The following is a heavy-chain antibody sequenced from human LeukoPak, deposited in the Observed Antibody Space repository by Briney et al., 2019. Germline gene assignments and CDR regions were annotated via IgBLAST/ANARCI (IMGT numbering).Heavy chain of an antibody. V-gene: IGHV4-59*01. D-gene: IGHD1-1*01. CDR2: IYYSGST. J-gene: IGHJ4*02. Sequence: PSETLSLTCTVSGGSISSYYGSWIRQPPGKGLEWIGYIYYSGSTSYNPSLKSRVTISVDTSKNQFSLKLSSVTAADTAVYYCARDPGNNSFDYWGQGTLVTVSS. CDR3: ARDPGNNSFDY. CDR1: GGSISSYY.